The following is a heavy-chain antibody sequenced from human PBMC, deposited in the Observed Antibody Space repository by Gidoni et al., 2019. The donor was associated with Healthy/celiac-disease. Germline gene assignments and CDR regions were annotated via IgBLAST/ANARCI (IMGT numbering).Heavy chain of an antibody. CDR2: MNPNSGNT. V-gene: IGHV1-8*01. J-gene: IGHJ5*02. D-gene: IGHD6-13*01. CDR3: ARARGGVAAAGTGWFDP. CDR1: AYTFTSYD. Sequence: QVQLVPSAAEVKNPGASVKVSGKASAYTFTSYDINWVRQDTGQGLEWMGWMNPNSGNTRYAQKFQGRVTMTRNSSISTAYMELSSLRSEDTAVYYCARARGGVAAAGTGWFDPWGQGTLVTVSS.